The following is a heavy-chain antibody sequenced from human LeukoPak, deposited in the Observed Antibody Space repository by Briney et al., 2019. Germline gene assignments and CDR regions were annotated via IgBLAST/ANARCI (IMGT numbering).Heavy chain of an antibody. Sequence: ASVKVSCKASGYTFTGYYMHWVRQAPGQGLEWMGWINPNSGGTNYAQKFQGRVTMTRDTSISTAYMELSRLRSDDTAVYYCARERGVWFGELSYYFDYWGQGTLVTVSS. CDR2: INPNSGGT. V-gene: IGHV1-2*02. CDR1: GYTFTGYY. D-gene: IGHD3-10*01. J-gene: IGHJ4*02. CDR3: ARERGVWFGELSYYFDY.